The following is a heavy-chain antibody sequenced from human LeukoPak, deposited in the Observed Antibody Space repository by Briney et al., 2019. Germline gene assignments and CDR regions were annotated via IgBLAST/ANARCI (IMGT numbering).Heavy chain of an antibody. Sequence: SETLSLTCGVSGYSISSGYYWGWIRQSPGKGLEWIGSIFHSGKTYYNLSLKSRVTISVDTSKNQFSLKLTSVTAADTAVYYCARGDIPDFWGQGTLVTFSS. D-gene: IGHD2-21*01. CDR1: GYSISSGYY. V-gene: IGHV4-38-2*01. CDR3: ARGDIPDF. J-gene: IGHJ4*02. CDR2: IFHSGKT.